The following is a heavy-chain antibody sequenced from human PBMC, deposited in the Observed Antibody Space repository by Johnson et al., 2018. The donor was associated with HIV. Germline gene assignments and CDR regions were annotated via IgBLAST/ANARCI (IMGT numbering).Heavy chain of an antibody. J-gene: IGHJ3*02. CDR2: IYSGGST. Sequence: VQLVESGGGLIQPGGSLRLSCAASGFTVSSNYMSWVRQAPGKGLEWVSVIYSGGSTYYADSVKGRFTISRDNSKNTLYLQMNSLRAEDTAVYYCARDSQWELRPDAFDIWGQGTMVTVSS. CDR1: GFTVSSNY. CDR3: ARDSQWELRPDAFDI. D-gene: IGHD1-26*01. V-gene: IGHV3-53*01.